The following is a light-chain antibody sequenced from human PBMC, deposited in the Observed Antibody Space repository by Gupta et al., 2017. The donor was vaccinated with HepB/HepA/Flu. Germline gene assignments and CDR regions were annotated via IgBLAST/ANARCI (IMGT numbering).Light chain of an antibody. J-gene: IGKJ3*01. Sequence: DIVMTQFPIHLPVTPGEPTSISCRSSQSLRHSNGYTYLHRYLQNPVQSPQLLIYSAYRLAYGVPDWSGCRRSSTDFTLKSTRVDAENVGVYYGQRFQQTPTFGHGTKVDI. V-gene: IGKV2-28*01. CDR3: QRFQQTPT. CDR2: SAY. CDR1: QSLRHSNGYTY.